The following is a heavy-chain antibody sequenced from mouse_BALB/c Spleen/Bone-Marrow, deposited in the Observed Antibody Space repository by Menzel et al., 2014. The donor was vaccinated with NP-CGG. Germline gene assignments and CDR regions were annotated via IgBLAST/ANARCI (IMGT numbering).Heavy chain of an antibody. J-gene: IGHJ4*01. CDR3: SRGRRDALDY. V-gene: IGHV1S81*02. CDR1: VYTFTSYY. Sequence: VQLQQSGAELVKPGASVKLSCKASVYTFTSYYMYWVKQRPGQGLEWFGEINPSNGGTNFNEKFKNKATLTVDKSSSTAYMQLSSLTSEDSAVYYCSRGRRDALDYWGQGTSVTVSS. CDR2: INPSNGGT.